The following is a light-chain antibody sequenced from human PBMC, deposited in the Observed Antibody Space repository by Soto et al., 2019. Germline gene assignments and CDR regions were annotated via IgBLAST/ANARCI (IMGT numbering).Light chain of an antibody. CDR3: RSYTHSSISVI. CDR1: SSDVGGYNY. J-gene: IGLJ2*01. V-gene: IGLV2-14*03. Sequence: QSALTQPASVSGSPGQSITISCTGTSSDVGGYNYVSWYQHHPGKAPKLTIYDVSNRPSGGSNRISGSKSDNTASLTIYGHQAEDEAYYYCRSYTHSSISVIFGGGDKLTVL. CDR2: DVS.